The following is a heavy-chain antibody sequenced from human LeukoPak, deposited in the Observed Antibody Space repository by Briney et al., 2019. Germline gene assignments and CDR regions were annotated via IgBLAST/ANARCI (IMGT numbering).Heavy chain of an antibody. V-gene: IGHV1-8*01. CDR2: MNPNSGNT. CDR1: GYTFTSYD. D-gene: IGHD4-17*01. J-gene: IGHJ4*02. CDR3: ARVKSTVTTLDY. Sequence: GASVKVSCKASGYTFTSYDINWVRQATGQGLEWMGWMNPNSGNTGYAQKFQGRVTMTRNTSINTADMELTRLRSDDTAIYYCARVKSTVTTLDYWGQGTLVTVSS.